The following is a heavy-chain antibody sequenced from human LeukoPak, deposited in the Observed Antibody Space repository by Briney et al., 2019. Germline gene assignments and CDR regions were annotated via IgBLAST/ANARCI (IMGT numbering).Heavy chain of an antibody. V-gene: IGHV3-33*06. CDR1: GFTFSSYG. CDR2: IWYDGSNK. Sequence: GGSLRLSCAASGFTFSSYGMHWVRQAPGKGLEWVAVIWYDGSNKYYADSVKGRFTISRDNSKNTLYLQMNSLRAEDTAVYYCAKDSEAYCGGDCYPPFDYWGQGTLVTVPA. CDR3: AKDSEAYCGGDCYPPFDY. D-gene: IGHD2-21*02. J-gene: IGHJ4*02.